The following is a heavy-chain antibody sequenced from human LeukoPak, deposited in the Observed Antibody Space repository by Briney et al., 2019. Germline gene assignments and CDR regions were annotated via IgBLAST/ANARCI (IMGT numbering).Heavy chain of an antibody. CDR3: AKDLSPLYYYYGMDV. CDR1: GFTFSSYA. J-gene: IGHJ6*02. V-gene: IGHV3-23*01. Sequence: PGRSLRLSCAASGFTFSSYAMHWVRQAPGKGLEWVSGISGSGGSTYYADSVKGRFTISRDNSKNTLYLQMNRLSAEDTAVYYCAKDLSPLYYYYGMDVWGQGTTVTVSS. CDR2: ISGSGGST.